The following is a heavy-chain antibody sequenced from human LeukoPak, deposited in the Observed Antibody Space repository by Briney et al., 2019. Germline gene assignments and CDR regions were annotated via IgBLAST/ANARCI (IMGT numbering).Heavy chain of an antibody. J-gene: IGHJ3*02. CDR3: ARGFSSGYYYGHAFDI. Sequence: SETLSLTCTASGGSISSYYWSWIRQPPGKGLEWIGYIYYSGSTNYNPSLKSRVTISVDTSKNQFSLKLSSVTAADTAVYYCARGFSSGYYYGHAFDIWGQGTMVTVSS. CDR2: IYYSGST. CDR1: GGSISSYY. D-gene: IGHD3-22*01. V-gene: IGHV4-59*08.